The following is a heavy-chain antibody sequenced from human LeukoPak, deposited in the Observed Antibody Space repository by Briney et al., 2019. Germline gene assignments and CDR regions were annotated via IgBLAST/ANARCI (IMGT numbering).Heavy chain of an antibody. V-gene: IGHV4-39*07. J-gene: IGHJ4*02. CDR3: ARVTGYMIEDYFDY. CDR1: GGSITSSSYY. D-gene: IGHD3-22*01. Sequence: SETLSLTCTVSGGSITSSSYYWGWIRQPPGTGLEWIGSVYYSGNTYYNSSLKSRVTISVDTSKNQFSLKLSSVTAADTAVYYCARVTGYMIEDYFDYWGQGTLVTVSS. CDR2: VYYSGNT.